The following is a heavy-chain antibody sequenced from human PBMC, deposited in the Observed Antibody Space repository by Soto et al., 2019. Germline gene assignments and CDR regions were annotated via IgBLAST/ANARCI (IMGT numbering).Heavy chain of an antibody. CDR2: IYYSGST. Sequence: PSETLSLTCTVSGGCISSYYWRWIRQRPGKGLEWIGYIYYSGSTNYNPSLKSRVTISVDTSKNQFSLKLSSVTAADTAVYYCASSCYSSGWRTPNYFVYWGQGTLLTVS. CDR1: GGCISSYY. D-gene: IGHD6-19*01. V-gene: IGHV4-59*01. J-gene: IGHJ4*02. CDR3: ASSCYSSGWRTPNYFVY.